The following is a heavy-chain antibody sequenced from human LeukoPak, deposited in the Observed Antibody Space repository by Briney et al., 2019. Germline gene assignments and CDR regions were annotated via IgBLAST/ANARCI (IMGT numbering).Heavy chain of an antibody. J-gene: IGHJ4*02. CDR1: GYNFNSHH. Sequence: ASVKVSCTTSGYNFNSHHVHWVRQAPGQGLEWMGVKFSHDDSTSNAQKFQGRVTMTRDTSTSTVYMELSSLRSEDTAVYYCARSIVNYVWGSYRSLDYWGQGTLVTVSS. CDR2: KFSHDDST. CDR3: ARSIVNYVWGSYRSLDY. D-gene: IGHD3-16*02. V-gene: IGHV1-46*02.